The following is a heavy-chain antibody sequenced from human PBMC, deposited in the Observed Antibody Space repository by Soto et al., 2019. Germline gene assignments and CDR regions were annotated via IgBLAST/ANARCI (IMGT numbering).Heavy chain of an antibody. CDR3: ARDTSGPEYWLRSSIYGMDV. V-gene: IGHV1-69*06. CDR2: IIPIFGTA. Sequence: QVQLVQSGAEVKKPGPSVKVSCKASGGTFSSYAISWVRQAPGQGLEWMGGIIPIFGTANYAQKFQGRVTITADKSTSTAYMELSSLRSEDTAVYYCARDTSGPEYWLRSSIYGMDVWGQGTMVTVSS. D-gene: IGHD5-12*01. CDR1: GGTFSSYA. J-gene: IGHJ6*02.